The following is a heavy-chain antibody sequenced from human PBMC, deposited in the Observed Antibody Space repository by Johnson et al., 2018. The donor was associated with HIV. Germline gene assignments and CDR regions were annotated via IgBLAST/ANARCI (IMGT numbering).Heavy chain of an antibody. J-gene: IGHJ3*02. V-gene: IGHV3-66*01. CDR1: GFTVSSNY. Sequence: VQLVEYGGGLVQPGGSLRLSCAASGFTVSSNYMSWVRQAPGKGLEWVSVIYSGGSTYYADSVKGRFTISRDNSKNTLYLQMNSLRAEDTAVYYCAREAYCSGGSCYDAFDIWGQGTMVTVSS. D-gene: IGHD2-15*01. CDR2: IYSGGST. CDR3: AREAYCSGGSCYDAFDI.